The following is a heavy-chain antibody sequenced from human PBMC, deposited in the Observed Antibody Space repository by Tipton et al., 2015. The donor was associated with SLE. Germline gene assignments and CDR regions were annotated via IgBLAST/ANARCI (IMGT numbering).Heavy chain of an antibody. CDR2: IYSSGDR. D-gene: IGHD4-17*01. CDR3: ARGSDGEYVRYFDV. V-gene: IGHV4-4*07. Sequence: TLSLTCTVSGGSISFDYWSWIRQSAGGGLGWIGRIYSSGDRDYNPSLRSRVTMSIDASQNRVTLRLKSVSAADTAGYYCARGSDGEYVRYFDVWGPGTLVTVSS. J-gene: IGHJ2*01. CDR1: GGSISFDY.